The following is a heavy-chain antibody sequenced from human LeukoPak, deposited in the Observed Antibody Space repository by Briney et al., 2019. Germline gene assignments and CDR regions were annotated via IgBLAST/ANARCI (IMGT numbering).Heavy chain of an antibody. CDR1: GFTVSSNY. J-gene: IGHJ4*02. D-gene: IGHD3-10*01. V-gene: IGHV3-53*01. CDR2: IYSGGST. CDR3: ARAPWSYGLFYFDY. Sequence: GGSLRLSCAASGFTVSSNYMSWVRQAPGKGLEWVSVIYSGGSTYYADSVKGRFTISRDNSKNTLYLRMNSLRAEDTAVYYCARAPWSYGLFYFDYWGQGTLVTVSS.